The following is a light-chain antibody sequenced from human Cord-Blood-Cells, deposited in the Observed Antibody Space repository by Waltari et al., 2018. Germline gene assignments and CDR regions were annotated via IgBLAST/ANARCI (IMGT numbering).Light chain of an antibody. CDR3: QSYDSSLSGVV. Sequence: QSVLTQPPSVSGAPAQRVTIPRPAACTNIGAGSDVLWYQQRPGTAPKLLIYGNSNRPSGVPDRFSGSKSGTSASLAITGLQAEDEADYYCQSYDSSLSGVVFGGGTKLTVL. V-gene: IGLV1-40*01. CDR1: CTNIGAGSD. J-gene: IGLJ2*01. CDR2: GNS.